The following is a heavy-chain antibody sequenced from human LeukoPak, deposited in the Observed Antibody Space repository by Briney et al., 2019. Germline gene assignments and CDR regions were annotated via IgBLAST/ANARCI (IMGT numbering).Heavy chain of an antibody. J-gene: IGHJ6*03. V-gene: IGHV4-59*01. CDR2: IYHNGRT. D-gene: IGHD2-8*02. Sequence: SETLSLTCSVSGGSISGYYWSWIRQLPGERLEWIGFIYHNGRTTYNPSLESRVTISVDTSRNQVSLNLRFVTAADTALYFCARRRAESSGPSFYYFYMDVWGKGTTVSVSS. CDR3: ARRRAESSGPSFYYFYMDV. CDR1: GGSISGYY.